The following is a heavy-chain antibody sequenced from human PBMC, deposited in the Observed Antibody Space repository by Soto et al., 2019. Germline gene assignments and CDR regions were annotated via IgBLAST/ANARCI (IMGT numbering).Heavy chain of an antibody. CDR1: GFTFSSYA. J-gene: IGHJ4*02. Sequence: GGSLRLSCAASGFTFSSYAMSWVRQAPGKGLEWVSAISGSGGSTYYADSVKGRFTISRDNSKNTLYLQMNSLRAEDTAVYYCAKDLRRLWLGESFDYWGQGTLVTVSS. CDR3: AKDLRRLWLGESFDY. V-gene: IGHV3-23*01. CDR2: ISGSGGST. D-gene: IGHD3-10*01.